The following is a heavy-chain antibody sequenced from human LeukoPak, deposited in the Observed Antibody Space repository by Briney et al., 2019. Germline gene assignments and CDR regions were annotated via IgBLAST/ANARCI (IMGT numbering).Heavy chain of an antibody. D-gene: IGHD1-26*01. CDR3: AKGGSGRELDCDY. Sequence: GGSLRLSCAASGFTFSSYGMHWVRQAPGKGLEWVAVISYDGSNKYYADSVKGRFTISRDNSKNTLYLQMNSLRAEDTAVYYCAKGGSGRELDCDYWGQGTLVTVSS. J-gene: IGHJ4*02. V-gene: IGHV3-30*18. CDR2: ISYDGSNK. CDR1: GFTFSSYG.